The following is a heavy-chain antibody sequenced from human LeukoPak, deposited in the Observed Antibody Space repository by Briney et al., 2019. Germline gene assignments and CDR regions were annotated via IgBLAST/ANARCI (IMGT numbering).Heavy chain of an antibody. D-gene: IGHD4-17*01. Sequence: GGSLRLSCAASGFTFSNYDMHWVRQATGKGLEWVSGIGIAGDTYYPGSVKGRFTISRENAKNSLYLQMNSLRAGDTAVYYCARGADTVTFDYWGQGTLVSVSS. V-gene: IGHV3-13*01. J-gene: IGHJ4*02. CDR2: IGIAGDT. CDR1: GFTFSNYD. CDR3: ARGADTVTFDY.